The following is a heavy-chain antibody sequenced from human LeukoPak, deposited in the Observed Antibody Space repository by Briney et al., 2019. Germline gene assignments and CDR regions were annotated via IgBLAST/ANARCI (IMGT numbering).Heavy chain of an antibody. J-gene: IGHJ4*02. CDR3: ARATKITMVRGVIRSGYYFDY. CDR2: ISGSGGST. D-gene: IGHD3-10*01. V-gene: IGHV3-23*01. Sequence: GGSLRLSCAASGFTFSSYAMSWVRQAPGKGLEWVSAISGSGGSTYYADSVKGRFTISRDNSKNTLYLQMNSLRAEDTAVYYCARATKITMVRGVIRSGYYFDYWGQGTLVTVSS. CDR1: GFTFSSYA.